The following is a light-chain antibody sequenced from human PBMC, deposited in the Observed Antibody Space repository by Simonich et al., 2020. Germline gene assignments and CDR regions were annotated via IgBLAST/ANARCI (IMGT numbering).Light chain of an antibody. CDR2: WES. J-gene: IGKJ3*01. CDR3: QQYYSTPPIT. CDR1: QSVLYISNHKTD. V-gene: IGKV4-1*01. Sequence: DIVMTQSPDSLAVSLGERATINCKSSQSVLYISNHKTDLAWYQQKPGQPPTLLIYWESTRESGVTDRFSGRGSGTDFTLTIRSLQAEDGAVYYCQQYYSTPPITFGPGTKVDIK.